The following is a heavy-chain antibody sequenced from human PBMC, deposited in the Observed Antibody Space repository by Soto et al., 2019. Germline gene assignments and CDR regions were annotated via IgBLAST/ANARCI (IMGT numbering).Heavy chain of an antibody. D-gene: IGHD3-22*01. V-gene: IGHV3-33*01. J-gene: IGHJ4*02. CDR3: ARFHYYDSSGYPYY. CDR1: GFTFSSYG. Sequence: QVQLVESGGGVVQPGRSLRLSCAASGFTFSSYGMHWVRQAPGKGLEWVAVIWYDGSNKYYADSVKGRFTISRDNSKNTLYLQMNSLRAEDTAVYYCARFHYYDSSGYPYYWGQGTLVTVSS. CDR2: IWYDGSNK.